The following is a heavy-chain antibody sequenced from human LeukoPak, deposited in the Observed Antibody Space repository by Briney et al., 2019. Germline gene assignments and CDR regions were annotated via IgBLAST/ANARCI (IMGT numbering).Heavy chain of an antibody. CDR1: GFTFGNFA. J-gene: IGHJ6*02. Sequence: GWSLRLSCAASGFTFGNFAMSWVRQAPGKGLEWVSAIVGSGVSTYYADSVKGRFTISRDNSKNTLYLQLNSLRVEDTAVYYCAKDPASMGFAMDIWGQGTTVTVSS. CDR3: AKDPASMGFAMDI. D-gene: IGHD2/OR15-2a*01. V-gene: IGHV3-23*01. CDR2: IVGSGVST.